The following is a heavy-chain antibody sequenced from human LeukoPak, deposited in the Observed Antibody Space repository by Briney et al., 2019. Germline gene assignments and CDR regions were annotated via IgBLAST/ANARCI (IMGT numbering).Heavy chain of an antibody. CDR2: ISSSGSTI. V-gene: IGHV3-48*03. Sequence: GGSLRLSCAASGFTFSNYEMNWVRRAPGKGLEWVSYISSSGSTIYYADSVKGRFTISRDNAKNSLYLQMNSLRAEETAVYYCARGYSSPYYSYAMDVWGQGTTVTVSS. J-gene: IGHJ6*02. CDR3: ARGYSSPYYSYAMDV. D-gene: IGHD6-13*01. CDR1: GFTFSNYE.